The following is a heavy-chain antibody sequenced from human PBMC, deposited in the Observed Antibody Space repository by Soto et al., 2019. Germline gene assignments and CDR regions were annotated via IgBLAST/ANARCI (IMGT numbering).Heavy chain of an antibody. CDR3: ARDRHGSTFDY. J-gene: IGHJ4*02. Sequence: QVQLQESGPGLVKPSQTLSLTCTVSGGSISSGGYYWSWIRQHPGKGLEWIGYIYSSGSTYYNPSLKSRVTISVDTSKNQFTLKLSSVTAADTAVYYCARDRHGSTFDYWGQGNLVTVSS. D-gene: IGHD5-12*01. CDR2: IYSSGST. V-gene: IGHV4-31*03. CDR1: GGSISSGGYY.